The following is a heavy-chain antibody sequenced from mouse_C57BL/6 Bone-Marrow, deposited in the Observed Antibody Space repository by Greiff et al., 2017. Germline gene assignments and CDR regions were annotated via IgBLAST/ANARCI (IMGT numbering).Heavy chain of an antibody. CDR2: IHPNSGST. D-gene: IGHD1-2*01. J-gene: IGHJ2*01. Sequence: VQLQQPGAELVKPGASVKLSCKASGYTFTSYWMHWVKQRPGQGLEWIGMIHPNSGSTNYNEKFKSKATLTVDKSSSTAYMQLSSLTSEDAAVYYCARGPYYGGPFDYWGQGTTLTVSS. CDR1: GYTFTSYW. CDR3: ARGPYYGGPFDY. V-gene: IGHV1-64*01.